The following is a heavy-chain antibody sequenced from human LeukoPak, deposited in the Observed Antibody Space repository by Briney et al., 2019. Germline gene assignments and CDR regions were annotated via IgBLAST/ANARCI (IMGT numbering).Heavy chain of an antibody. CDR3: AKDAQPRSRWFDP. CDR2: IKQDGSEK. Sequence: HPGGSLRLSCAASGFTVSSNYMSWVRQAPGKGLEWVANIKQDGSEKYYVDSVKGRFTISRDNAKNSLYLQMNTLRAEDTAMYYCAKDAQPRSRWFDPWGQGTLVTVSS. D-gene: IGHD3-16*01. CDR1: GFTVSSNY. J-gene: IGHJ5*02. V-gene: IGHV3-7*03.